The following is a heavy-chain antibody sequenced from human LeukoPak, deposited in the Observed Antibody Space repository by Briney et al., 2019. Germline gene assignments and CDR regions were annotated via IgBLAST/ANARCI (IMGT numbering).Heavy chain of an antibody. V-gene: IGHV4-4*07. CDR3: ARDHSYDSSGYNEDY. Sequence: SETLSLTCTVSGGSISSYYWSWIRQPAGKGLEWIGRIYTSGSTNYNPSLKSRVTMSVDTSKNQFSLKLSSVTAADTAVYYCARDHSYDSSGYNEDYWGQGTLVTVSS. D-gene: IGHD3-22*01. CDR2: IYTSGST. J-gene: IGHJ4*02. CDR1: GGSISSYY.